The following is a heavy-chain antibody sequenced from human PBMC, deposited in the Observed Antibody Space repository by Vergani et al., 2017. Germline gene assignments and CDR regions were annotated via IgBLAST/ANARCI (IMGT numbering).Heavy chain of an antibody. D-gene: IGHD5-18*01. J-gene: IGHJ4*02. CDR1: GLSFGDYA. V-gene: IGHV3-49*04. CDR3: SRGRGYSFGYSDY. Sequence: VKLVESGGGLVPPGRPLRLPCAALGLSFGDYAMICVRHAPGKGLEWVAFIRNKAYGGTTEYAASVKGRFTISRDDSKRLAYLQLSGLKTEDTAVYFCSRGRGYSFGYSDYWGQGTLVTVSS. CDR2: IRNKAYGGTT.